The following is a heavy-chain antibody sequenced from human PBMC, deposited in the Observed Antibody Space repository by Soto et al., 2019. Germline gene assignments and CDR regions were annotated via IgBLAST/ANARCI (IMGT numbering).Heavy chain of an antibody. D-gene: IGHD1-26*01. CDR1: GYSFSNHW. Sequence: EVQLVQSGAEVKKRGESLKICCKGSGYSFSNHWIVWVRQMPGKGLEWMGIIYPDDSDTRYSPSFKAKVTISAAKSNSTACLQLISLKASDTAMYYCALTRTIVLNDDFDIWGQGTRVTVSS. CDR3: ALTRTIVLNDDFDI. CDR2: IYPDDSDT. J-gene: IGHJ3*02. V-gene: IGHV5-51*01.